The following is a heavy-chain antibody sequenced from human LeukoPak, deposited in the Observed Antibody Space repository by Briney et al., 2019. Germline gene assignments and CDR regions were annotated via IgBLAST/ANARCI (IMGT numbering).Heavy chain of an antibody. Sequence: SETLSLTCTVSGDSTSNFYWNWIRQSPGKGLEWIGNIHYSGSSVYNPSLKSRGTISKDTSRRQFFLKLNSVTAADTAVYFCALAPNSNWFDFWGPGTLVTVSS. CDR1: GDSTSNFY. CDR3: ALAPNSNWFDF. D-gene: IGHD2-8*01. J-gene: IGHJ5*01. V-gene: IGHV4-59*03. CDR2: IHYSGSS.